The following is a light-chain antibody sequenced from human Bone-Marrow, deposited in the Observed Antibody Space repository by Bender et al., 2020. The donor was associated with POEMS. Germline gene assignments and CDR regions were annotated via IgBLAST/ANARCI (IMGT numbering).Light chain of an antibody. CDR1: ELSDKY. J-gene: IGLJ2*01. CDR3: QAWDNSAAHVV. Sequence: SYELTQPPSVSVSPGQTTTITCSGHELSDKYVSWYQQKPGQSPGLVIYQDIKRPSGVPERFSGSNSGNTATLTISGTQAMDEADYYCQAWDNSAAHVVFGGGTKLTVL. V-gene: IGLV3-1*01. CDR2: QDI.